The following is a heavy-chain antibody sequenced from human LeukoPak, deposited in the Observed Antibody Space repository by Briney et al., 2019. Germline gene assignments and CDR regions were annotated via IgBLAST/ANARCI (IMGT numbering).Heavy chain of an antibody. CDR3: ARLGQAFDI. J-gene: IGHJ3*02. Sequence: SETLSLTCTVSGGSISSSSYYWGWIRQPPGKGLEWIGSIYYSGSTYYNPSLRSRVTISVDTSKNQFSLKLTSVTAADTAVYYCARLGQAFDIWGQGTMVTVSS. CDR1: GGSISSSSYY. V-gene: IGHV4-39*01. CDR2: IYYSGST.